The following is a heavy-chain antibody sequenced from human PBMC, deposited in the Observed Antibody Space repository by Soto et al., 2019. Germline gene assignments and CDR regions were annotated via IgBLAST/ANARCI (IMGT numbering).Heavy chain of an antibody. V-gene: IGHV2-5*01. D-gene: IGHD3-22*01. J-gene: IGHJ4*02. CDR1: GFSLSTSGVG. Sequence: QITLKESGPTLVKPTQTLTLTCTFSGFSLSTSGVGVGWIRQPPGKALEWLALIYWNDDKRYSPSLKSRLTITKETAKNQVVLTMNNMDPVDTATYYCAHRRQGSSGYYLDYWVQGTLVTVSS. CDR2: IYWNDDK. CDR3: AHRRQGSSGYYLDY.